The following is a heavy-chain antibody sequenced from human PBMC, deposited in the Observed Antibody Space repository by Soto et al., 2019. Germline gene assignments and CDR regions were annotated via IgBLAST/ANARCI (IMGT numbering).Heavy chain of an antibody. CDR1: GGSFSGYY. CDR3: ARGRYCSSTSCHNLFSYYYYYYGMDV. V-gene: IGHV4-34*01. J-gene: IGHJ6*02. CDR2: INHSGST. D-gene: IGHD2-2*01. Sequence: PSETLSLTCAVYGGSFSGYYWSWIRQPPGKGLEWIGEINHSGSTNYNPSLKSRVTISVDTSKNQFSLKLSSVTAADTAVYYCARGRYCSSTSCHNLFSYYYYYYGMDVWGQGTTVTVSS.